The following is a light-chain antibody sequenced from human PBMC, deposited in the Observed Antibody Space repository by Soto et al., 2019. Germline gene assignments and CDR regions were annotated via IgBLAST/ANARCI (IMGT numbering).Light chain of an antibody. J-gene: IGKJ1*01. V-gene: IGKV3-15*01. CDR1: QSVSSN. Sequence: VMTQSPATLSVSPGERAILSCRASQSVSSNLAWYQQRPGQAPRLLIYAASTRATGIPPRFSGSGSGTEFTLTINSLQSEDFAVYYCQQYNNWWTFGQGTKVEIK. CDR2: AAS. CDR3: QQYNNWWT.